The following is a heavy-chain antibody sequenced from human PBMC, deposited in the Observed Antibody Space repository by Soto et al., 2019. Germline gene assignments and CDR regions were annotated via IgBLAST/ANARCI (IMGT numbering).Heavy chain of an antibody. V-gene: IGHV1-69*04. D-gene: IGHD1-26*01. Sequence: QVHLVQSGAEMKKPGSSVKVSCKVSGGDLTNSGISWVRQAPGQGLEWMGGIFPLLAMVDYSQKFQGRVLITADETTNPAYMDPGSLKSADTAGCYCAKEHGAAFKSGGQGTVVIVSS. CDR1: GGDLTNSG. CDR2: IFPLLAMV. CDR3: AKEHGAAFKS. J-gene: IGHJ4*02.